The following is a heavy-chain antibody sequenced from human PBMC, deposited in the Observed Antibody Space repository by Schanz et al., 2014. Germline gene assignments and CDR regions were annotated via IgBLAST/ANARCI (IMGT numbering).Heavy chain of an antibody. Sequence: QVQLVQSGAEVKQPGASVKVSCKASGYTFTAYFIHWVRQAPGQGLEWMGWINPNSGDRNYAQKFQGRVTMTRDTSISTAYMELSSLRSEDTAVYYCARAAYGGYTSTPLRYWGQGTLVTVSS. CDR3: ARAAYGGYTSTPLRY. D-gene: IGHD5-12*01. V-gene: IGHV1-2*02. CDR1: GYTFTAYF. J-gene: IGHJ4*02. CDR2: INPNSGDR.